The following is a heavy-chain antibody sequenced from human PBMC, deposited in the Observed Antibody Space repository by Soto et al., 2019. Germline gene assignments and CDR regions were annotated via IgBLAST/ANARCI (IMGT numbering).Heavy chain of an antibody. J-gene: IGHJ4*02. CDR3: ATTFPY. CDR2: IWFDGSNK. V-gene: IGHV3-33*01. D-gene: IGHD3-3*02. Sequence: QVQLVESGGGVVQPGRSLRLSCAASGFTFRSYGMHWVRQAPGKGLEWVAVIWFDGSNKFYADSVRGRFTISRDNSKNTVSVQMNGLRDEDWAAYYCATTFPYWGQGTLVTVSS. CDR1: GFTFRSYG.